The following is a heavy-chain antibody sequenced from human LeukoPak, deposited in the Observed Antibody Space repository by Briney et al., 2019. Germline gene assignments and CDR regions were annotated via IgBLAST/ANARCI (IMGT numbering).Heavy chain of an antibody. D-gene: IGHD5-18*01. J-gene: IGHJ4*02. CDR2: ISSSGSTI. V-gene: IGHV3-11*04. CDR1: GFTFSDYY. Sequence: PGGSLRLSCAASGFTFSDYYMSWIRQAPGKGLEWVSYISSSGSTIYYADSVKGRFTISRDNAKNSLYLQMNSLGAEDTAVYYCARDTRQKDTAMVPFDYWGQGTLVTVSS. CDR3: ARDTRQKDTAMVPFDY.